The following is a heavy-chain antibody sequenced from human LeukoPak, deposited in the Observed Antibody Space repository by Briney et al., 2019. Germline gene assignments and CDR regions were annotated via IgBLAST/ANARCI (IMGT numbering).Heavy chain of an antibody. CDR2: IIPIFGTA. J-gene: IGHJ4*02. Sequence: ASVKGSCKASGGTVSSYAISWVRQAPRQGLEWMGGIIPIFGTANYEQKLQGRVTITTDESTSTAYMELSSLRSEDTAVYYCARAERPTIVVVPAAMNVWGQGTLVTVSS. CDR3: ARAERPTIVVVPAAMNV. CDR1: GGTVSSYA. V-gene: IGHV1-69*05. D-gene: IGHD2-2*01.